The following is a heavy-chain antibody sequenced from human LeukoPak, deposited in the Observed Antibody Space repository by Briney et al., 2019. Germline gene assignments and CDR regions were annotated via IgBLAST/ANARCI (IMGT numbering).Heavy chain of an antibody. J-gene: IGHJ4*02. D-gene: IGHD6-19*01. CDR3: ARDAAEYSSGWYINKY. CDR1: GGSISSGGYS. V-gene: IGHV4-30-2*01. CDR2: IYHSGST. Sequence: SQTLSLTCAVSGGSISSGGYSWSWIRQPPGKGLEWIGYIYHSGSTYYNPSLKSRVTISVDRSKNQFSLKLSSVTAADTAVYYCARDAAEYSSGWYINKYWGQGTLVTVSS.